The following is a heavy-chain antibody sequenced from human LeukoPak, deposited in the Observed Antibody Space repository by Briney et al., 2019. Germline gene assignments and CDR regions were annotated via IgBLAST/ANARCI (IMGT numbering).Heavy chain of an antibody. J-gene: IGHJ3*02. CDR2: IYYSWST. V-gene: IGHV4-59*01. D-gene: IGHD6-19*01. CDR3: ARDDSSSDHDAFDI. CDR1: GGSISSYY. Sequence: SETLSLTCTVSGGSISSYYWSWIRQPPGKGLKWIGYIYYSWSTNYNPSLKSRVTISVDTSKNQFSLKLSSVTAADTAVYYCARDDSSSDHDAFDIWGQGTMVTVSS.